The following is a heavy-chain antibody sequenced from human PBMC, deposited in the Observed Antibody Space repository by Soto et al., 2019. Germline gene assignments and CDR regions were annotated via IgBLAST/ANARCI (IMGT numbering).Heavy chain of an antibody. V-gene: IGHV4-39*01. CDR3: SASHGSSGYYLSCYYY. CDR1: GGSISSSSYY. J-gene: IGHJ4*02. Sequence: SETLSLTCTVSGGSISSSSYYWGWIRQHPGKGLEWIGSIYYSGSTYYNPSLKSRVTISVDTSKNQFSLKLSSVTAADTAVYYCSASHGSSGYYLSCYYYWGQGTLGTVSS. CDR2: IYYSGST. D-gene: IGHD3-22*01.